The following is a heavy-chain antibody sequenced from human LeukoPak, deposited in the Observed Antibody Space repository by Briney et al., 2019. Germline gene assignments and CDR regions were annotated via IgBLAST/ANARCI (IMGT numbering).Heavy chain of an antibody. D-gene: IGHD3-10*01. CDR3: AKGPMGRGFDY. Sequence: GGSLRLSCTASGFTLSSYSMNWVRQAPGKGLEWVSAISGSGGNTYYSDSVKGRFTISRDNSKNTLYLQMNSLGAEDTAIYYCAKGPMGRGFDYWGQGTLVTVSS. J-gene: IGHJ4*02. V-gene: IGHV3-23*01. CDR2: ISGSGGNT. CDR1: GFTLSSYS.